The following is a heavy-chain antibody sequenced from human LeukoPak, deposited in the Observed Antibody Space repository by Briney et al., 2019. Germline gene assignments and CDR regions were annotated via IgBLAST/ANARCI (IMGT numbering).Heavy chain of an antibody. CDR3: ARQDIVVVNDAFDI. V-gene: IGHV4-4*09. Sequence: SETLSLTCTVSGGSISSYYWSWIRQPPGKGLEWIGYIYTSGSTNYNPSLKSRVTISVDTSKNQFSLKLSSVTAADTAVYYCARQDIVVVNDAFDIWGQGTMVTVSS. J-gene: IGHJ3*02. CDR1: GGSISSYY. CDR2: IYTSGST. D-gene: IGHD2-2*01.